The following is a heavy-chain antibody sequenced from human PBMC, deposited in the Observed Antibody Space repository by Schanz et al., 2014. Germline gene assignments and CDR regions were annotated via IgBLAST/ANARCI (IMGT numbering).Heavy chain of an antibody. CDR3: ATLDYADSVS. CDR1: GGTFSRLT. Sequence: QVQVVQSGAEVKKPGASVKVSCKASGGTFSRLTFSWVRQAPGQGLEWMGRVIPILGVTHYAQKFQGRVTITADKSTTTACMELNSLNSDDSAVYYCATLDYADSVSWGQGTLVTVSS. D-gene: IGHD4-17*01. J-gene: IGHJ5*02. V-gene: IGHV1-69*02. CDR2: VIPILGVT.